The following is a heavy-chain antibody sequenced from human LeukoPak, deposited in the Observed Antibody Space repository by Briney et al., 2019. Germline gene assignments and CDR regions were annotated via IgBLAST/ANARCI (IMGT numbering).Heavy chain of an antibody. CDR3: ARGQSPFWSGYYWPTDP. Sequence: ASVKVSCKASGYTFTSYDINWVRQATGQGLEWMGWMNPNSGNTGYAQKFQGRVTMTRNTSISTAYMELSSLRSEDTAVYYCARGQSPFWSGYYWPTDPWGRGTLVTVSS. CDR2: MNPNSGNT. CDR1: GYTFTSYD. D-gene: IGHD3-3*01. V-gene: IGHV1-8*01. J-gene: IGHJ5*02.